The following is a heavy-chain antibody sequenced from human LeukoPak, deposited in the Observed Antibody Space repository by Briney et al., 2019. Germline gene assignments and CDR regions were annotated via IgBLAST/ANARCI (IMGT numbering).Heavy chain of an antibody. D-gene: IGHD6-19*01. CDR2: ISAYNGNT. Sequence: APVKVSCKASGYTFTSYGISWVRQAPGQGLEWMGWISAYNGNTNYAQKLQGRVTMTTDTSTSTAYMELRSLRSDDTAVYYCASSPSGRYSSGWFDYWGQGTLVTVSS. CDR3: ASSPSGRYSSGWFDY. CDR1: GYTFTSYG. J-gene: IGHJ4*02. V-gene: IGHV1-18*01.